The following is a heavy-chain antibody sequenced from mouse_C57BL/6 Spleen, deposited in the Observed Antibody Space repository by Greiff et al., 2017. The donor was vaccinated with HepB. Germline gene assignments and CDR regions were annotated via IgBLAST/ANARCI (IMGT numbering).Heavy chain of an antibody. V-gene: IGHV1-82*01. D-gene: IGHD2-3*01. Sequence: QVQLQQSGPELVKPGASVKISCKASGYAFSSSWMNWVKQRPGKGLEWIGRIYPGDGDTNYNGKVKGKAKLTADKSSSTAYMQLSSLTSEDSAVYFCARGLIYDGPDYWGQGTTLTVSS. J-gene: IGHJ2*01. CDR1: GYAFSSSW. CDR2: IYPGDGDT. CDR3: ARGLIYDGPDY.